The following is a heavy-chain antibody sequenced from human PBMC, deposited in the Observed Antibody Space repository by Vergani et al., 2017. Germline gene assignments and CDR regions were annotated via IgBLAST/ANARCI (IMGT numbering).Heavy chain of an antibody. Sequence: QVHLVESGGGVVQPGRSLRLSCVVSGFTSSYYGMHWVRQAPGKGQEWVAVISYDGTQKYYADSVKGRFTISRDNSKSTLYLQMNSLRTEDTAVYYCATKSCGTPGCQIGYFREWGQGTLVTVSS. CDR2: ISYDGTQK. J-gene: IGHJ1*01. CDR3: ATKSCGTPGCQIGYFRE. CDR1: GFTSSYYG. V-gene: IGHV3-30*03. D-gene: IGHD1-1*01.